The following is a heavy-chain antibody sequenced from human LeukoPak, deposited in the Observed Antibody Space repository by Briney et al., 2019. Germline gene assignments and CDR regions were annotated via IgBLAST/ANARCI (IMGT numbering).Heavy chain of an antibody. V-gene: IGHV5-51*01. CDR1: GYNFTNYW. J-gene: IGHJ4*02. Sequence: GESLKISCKGSGYNFTNYWIGWVRQMPGKGLEWMGIIYPDDSDARHSPSFQGQVTISADKSISTAYLQWSSLKASDTAMYFCARPDSSSWHFDYWGQGTLVTVSS. D-gene: IGHD6-13*01. CDR3: ARPDSSSWHFDY. CDR2: IYPDDSDA.